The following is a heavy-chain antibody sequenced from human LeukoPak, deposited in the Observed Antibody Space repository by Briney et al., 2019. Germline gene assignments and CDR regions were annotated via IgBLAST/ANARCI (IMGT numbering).Heavy chain of an antibody. J-gene: IGHJ4*02. CDR2: IYTGGST. Sequence: GGSLRLSCAASGFTVSSNYMSWVRQAPGKGLEWVSVIYTGGSTYYADSVKGRFTISRDNSKNTLYLQMNSLRAEDTAVYYCAREGATTSFDYWGQGTLVTVSS. CDR1: GFTVSSNY. CDR3: AREGATTSFDY. V-gene: IGHV3-53*01. D-gene: IGHD1-26*01.